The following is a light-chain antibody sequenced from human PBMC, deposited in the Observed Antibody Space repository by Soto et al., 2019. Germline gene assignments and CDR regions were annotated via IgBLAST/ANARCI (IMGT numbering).Light chain of an antibody. Sequence: SYELSQPPSVSVAPGKTATITCGGNNIGSESVHWYQQKPGQAPVLVMDYDSDRPSGIPERFSGSNSGNTATLTIIRVEAGDEADYYCQVWDGSSEQQVFGGGTKLTVL. CDR3: QVWDGSSEQQV. CDR1: NIGSES. J-gene: IGLJ3*02. CDR2: YDS. V-gene: IGLV3-21*04.